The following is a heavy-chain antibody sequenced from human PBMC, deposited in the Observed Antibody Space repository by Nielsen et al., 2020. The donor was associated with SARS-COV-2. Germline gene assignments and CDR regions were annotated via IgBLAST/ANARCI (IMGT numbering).Heavy chain of an antibody. V-gene: IGHV1-46*01. CDR3: ARSMRIAARPNYYYYYYMDV. D-gene: IGHD6-6*01. CDR2: INPSGGST. Sequence: ASVKVSCKASGYTFTSYYMHWVRQAPGQGLEWMGIINPSGGSTSYAQKFQGRVTMTRDTSTSTVYMELSSLRSEDTAMYYCARSMRIAARPNYYYYYYMDVWGKGTTVTVSS. J-gene: IGHJ6*03. CDR1: GYTFTSYY.